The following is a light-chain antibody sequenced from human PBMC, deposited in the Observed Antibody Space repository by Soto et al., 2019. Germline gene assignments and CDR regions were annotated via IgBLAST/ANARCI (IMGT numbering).Light chain of an antibody. CDR2: SSN. CDR3: ALYMGSGFWV. V-gene: IGLV8-61*01. J-gene: IGLJ3*02. CDR1: SGSVSTNYY. Sequence: QAVVTQEPSFSVSPGGTVTLTCGLSSGSVSTNYYPSWYQQTPGQAPRTLMHSSNTRSSGVPDRFSGSILGNKAALTITGAQADDEADYYCALYMGSGFWVFGGGTKLTVL.